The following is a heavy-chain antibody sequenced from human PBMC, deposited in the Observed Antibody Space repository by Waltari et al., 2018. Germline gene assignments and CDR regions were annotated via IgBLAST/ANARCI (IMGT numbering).Heavy chain of an antibody. J-gene: IGHJ4*02. Sequence: EVQLVESGGGLVQPGGSLRLSCAASGFAFSSYEMNWVRQAPRRRLEWVSYISSSCSTIYYADSVKGLFTISRDNAKNSLYLQMNSLRADDTSVYYCASSPREAIFGVVITALGYWGQGTLVTVSS. V-gene: IGHV3-48*03. D-gene: IGHD3-3*01. CDR2: ISSSCSTI. CDR1: GFAFSSYE. CDR3: ASSPREAIFGVVITALGY.